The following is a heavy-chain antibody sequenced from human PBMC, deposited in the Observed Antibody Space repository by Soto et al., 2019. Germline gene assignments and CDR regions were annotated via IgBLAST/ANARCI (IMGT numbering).Heavy chain of an antibody. Sequence: QVQLVQSGAEVKQPGASVKVSCKASGYTFTGYAVSWVRQAPGQGLEWMGSITVYNGIKNYAQKFPGRVTMTTDTSTSTAFLDLRSLTSDDTAVYYCVRGVGAFDYGGQGTLVTVSS. J-gene: IGHJ4*02. CDR3: VRGVGAFDY. CDR1: GYTFTGYA. V-gene: IGHV1-18*04. CDR2: ITVYNGIK. D-gene: IGHD1-26*01.